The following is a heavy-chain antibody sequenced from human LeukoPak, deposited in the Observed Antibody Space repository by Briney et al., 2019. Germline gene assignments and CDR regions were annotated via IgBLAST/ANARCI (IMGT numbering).Heavy chain of an antibody. CDR1: GGSISSYY. CDR2: IYYSGST. CDR3: ARAPTAPPAHYYYMDV. V-gene: IGHV4-59*01. Sequence: SETLSLTCTASGGSISSYYWSWIRQPPGKGLEWIGYIYYSGSTNHNPSLKSRVTISVDTSKNQFSLKLSSVTAADTAVYYCARAPTAPPAHYYYMDVWGKGTTVTVSS. D-gene: IGHD5-18*01. J-gene: IGHJ6*03.